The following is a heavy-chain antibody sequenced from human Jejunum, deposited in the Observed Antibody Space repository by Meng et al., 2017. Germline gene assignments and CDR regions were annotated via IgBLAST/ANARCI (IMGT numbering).Heavy chain of an antibody. V-gene: IGHV2-5*02. CDR1: GFSPSTSGVG. Sequence: QITLKESGHTLVKPTQTPTLTCTFSGFSPSTSGVGVACIRQPPGKALEWLALIYWDDDKLSSPSLKRRLTITTDTSKNQVVLTMTDMDPVDTATYYCAHGGLSSGWYYPEHWGQGILVTVSS. CDR3: AHGGLSSGWYYPEH. J-gene: IGHJ4*02. CDR2: IYWDDDK. D-gene: IGHD6-19*01.